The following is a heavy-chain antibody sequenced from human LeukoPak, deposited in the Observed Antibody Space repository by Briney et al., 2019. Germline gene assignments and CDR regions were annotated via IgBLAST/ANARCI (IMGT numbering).Heavy chain of an antibody. V-gene: IGHV3-9*01. Sequence: GGSLRLSCAASGFTFDDYAMHWVRQAPGKGLEWVSGISWNSGSIGYADSVKGRFTISRDNSKNTLYLQMNSLRAEDTAVYYCARTVEQWLGLDYWGQGTLVTVSS. J-gene: IGHJ4*02. CDR2: ISWNSGSI. CDR1: GFTFDDYA. D-gene: IGHD6-19*01. CDR3: ARTVEQWLGLDY.